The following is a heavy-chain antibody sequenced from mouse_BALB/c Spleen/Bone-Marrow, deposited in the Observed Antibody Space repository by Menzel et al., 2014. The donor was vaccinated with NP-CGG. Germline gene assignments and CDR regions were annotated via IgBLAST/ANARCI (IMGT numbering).Heavy chain of an antibody. V-gene: IGHV3-5*02. CDR3: ARYYGNYFDY. D-gene: IGHD2-1*01. J-gene: IGHJ2*01. CDR1: GISITTGNYR. CDR2: IYYSGTI. Sequence: DVQLQESGPGLVKPSQTVSLTCTVTGISITTGNYRWSWIRQFPGNKLEWIGYIYYSGTITYNPSLTSRTTITRDTSKNQFFLEMNSLTAEDTATYYYARYYGNYFDYWGQGTTLTVSS.